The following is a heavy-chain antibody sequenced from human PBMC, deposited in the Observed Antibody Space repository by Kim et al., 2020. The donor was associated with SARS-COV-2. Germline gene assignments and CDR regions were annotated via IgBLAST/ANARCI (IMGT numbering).Heavy chain of an antibody. CDR1: GDSVSSNSAA. Sequence: SQTLSLTCAISGDSVSSNSAAWNWIRQSPSRGLEWLGRTYYRSKWYNDYAVSVKSRITINPDTSKNQFSLQLNSVTPEDTAVYYCARVRWWLGEVYYYGMDVWGQGTTVTVSS. D-gene: IGHD2-15*01. CDR2: TYYRSKWYN. J-gene: IGHJ6*02. V-gene: IGHV6-1*01. CDR3: ARVRWWLGEVYYYGMDV.